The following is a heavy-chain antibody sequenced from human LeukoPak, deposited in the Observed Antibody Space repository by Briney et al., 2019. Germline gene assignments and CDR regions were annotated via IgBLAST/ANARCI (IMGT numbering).Heavy chain of an antibody. D-gene: IGHD1-26*01. J-gene: IGHJ4*02. CDR1: GFAASSHA. V-gene: IGHV3-23*01. Sequence: GGSLRLSSAASGFAASSHAMSWVRQAPGRGRGWVSTISGIGRETYYADSRTGRLSVSRDKSRKTLYLQRNSLRAEDTAVYYCAKDGGAVGATSDYWGQGTLVTVSS. CDR3: AKDGGAVGATSDY. CDR2: ISGIGRET.